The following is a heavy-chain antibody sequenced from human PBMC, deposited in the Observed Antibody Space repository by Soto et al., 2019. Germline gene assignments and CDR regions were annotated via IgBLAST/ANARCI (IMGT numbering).Heavy chain of an antibody. CDR3: ARDHIALDY. CDR2: IWYDGSNK. V-gene: IGHV3-33*01. Sequence: GGSLRPSCAASGFTFSSYGMHWVRQAPGKGLEWVAVIWYDGSNKYYADSVKGRFTISRDNSKKTVYLQMNSLRAEDTAVYYCARDHIALDYWGQGTQVTVSS. D-gene: IGHD6-13*01. J-gene: IGHJ4*02. CDR1: GFTFSSYG.